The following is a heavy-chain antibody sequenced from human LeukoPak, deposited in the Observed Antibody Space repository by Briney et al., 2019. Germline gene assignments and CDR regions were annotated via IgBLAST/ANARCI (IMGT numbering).Heavy chain of an antibody. Sequence: PGGSLRLSCAASGFTVSSSYMSWVRQAPGKGLEWVSSISSSSSYIYYTDSVKGRFTISRDNAKNSLYLQMNSLRAEDTAVYYCARSSTAAAVPYFDYWGQGTLVTVSS. CDR2: ISSSSSYI. V-gene: IGHV3-21*01. CDR1: GFTVSSSY. CDR3: ARSSTAAAVPYFDY. D-gene: IGHD6-13*01. J-gene: IGHJ4*02.